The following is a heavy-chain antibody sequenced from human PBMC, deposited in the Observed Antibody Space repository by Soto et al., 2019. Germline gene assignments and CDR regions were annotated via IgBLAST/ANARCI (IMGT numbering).Heavy chain of an antibody. CDR3: TRLATTRIVVVPAARQYYGMDV. CDR1: GFTFGDYA. D-gene: IGHD2-2*01. J-gene: IGHJ6*02. V-gene: IGHV3-49*04. CDR2: IRSKAYGGTT. Sequence: GGSLRLSCTASGFTFGDYAMSWVRRAPGKGLEWVGFIRSKAYGGTTEYAASVKGRFTISRDDSKSIAYLQMNSLKTEDTAVYYCTRLATTRIVVVPAARQYYGMDVWGQGTTVTVSS.